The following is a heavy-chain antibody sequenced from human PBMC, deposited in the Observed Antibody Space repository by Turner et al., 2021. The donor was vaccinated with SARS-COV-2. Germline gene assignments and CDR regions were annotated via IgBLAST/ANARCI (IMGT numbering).Heavy chain of an antibody. J-gene: IGHJ4*02. CDR2: RSYDGSNK. D-gene: IGHD2-15*01. CDR3: AKRIGSYCSGGSCSGGSFDY. CDR1: GFTFSSYG. V-gene: IGHV3-30*18. Sequence: QVQLVESGGGVVQPGRSLRLSCAASGFTFSSYGMHWVRQAPGKGLEWVADRSYDGSNKYYADSVKGRFTISRDNSKNTLYLQMNSLRAEDTAVYYCAKRIGSYCSGGSCSGGSFDYWGQGTLVTVSS.